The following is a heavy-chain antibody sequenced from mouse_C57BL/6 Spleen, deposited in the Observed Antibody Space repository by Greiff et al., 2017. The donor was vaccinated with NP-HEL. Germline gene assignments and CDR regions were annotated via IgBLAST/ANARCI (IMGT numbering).Heavy chain of an antibody. D-gene: IGHD1-1*01. J-gene: IGHJ2*01. CDR2: IHPNSGST. CDR1: GYTFTSYW. CDR3: ARYYYGSEVFDY. V-gene: IGHV1-64*01. Sequence: QVQLQQPGAELVKPGASVKLSCKASGYTFTSYWMHWVKQRPGQGLEWIGMIHPNSGSTNYNEKFKSKATLTVDKSSSTAYMQLSSLTSEDSAVYYCARYYYGSEVFDYWGQGTTLTVSS.